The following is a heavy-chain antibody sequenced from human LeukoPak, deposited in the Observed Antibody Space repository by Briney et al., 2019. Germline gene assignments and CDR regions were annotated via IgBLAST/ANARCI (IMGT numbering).Heavy chain of an antibody. D-gene: IGHD2/OR15-2a*01. Sequence: PSETLSLTCTVSGGSISSSSYYWGWIRQPPGKGLEWIGSIYYSGTTYYNPSLKSRVIISVDTSKNQSSLKLSSVTAADTAVYYCAKGRVGVTYFYWGQGTLVTVSS. CDR1: GGSISSSSYY. V-gene: IGHV4-39*07. J-gene: IGHJ4*02. CDR2: IYYSGTT. CDR3: AKGRVGVTYFY.